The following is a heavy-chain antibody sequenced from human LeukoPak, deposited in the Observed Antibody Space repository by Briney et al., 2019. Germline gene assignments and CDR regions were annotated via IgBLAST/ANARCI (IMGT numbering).Heavy chain of an antibody. CDR1: GFTFSRYW. J-gene: IGHJ5*02. CDR2: ISFSSSTI. D-gene: IGHD1-26*01. Sequence: GGSLRLSCAASGFTFSRYWMTWVRQAPGKGLEWVSYISFSSSTIYYADSVKGRFTISRDNAKNSLYLQMNSLRAEDTAVYYCARGPSGWEILGRFDPWGQGTLVTVSS. V-gene: IGHV3-48*01. CDR3: ARGPSGWEILGRFDP.